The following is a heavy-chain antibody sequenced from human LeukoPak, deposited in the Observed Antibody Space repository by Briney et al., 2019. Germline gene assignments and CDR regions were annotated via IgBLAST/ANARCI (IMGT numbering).Heavy chain of an antibody. Sequence: GGTLRLSCEASGFTFSTYGINWVRQAPGKGLEWVSLIYSGRSTYYADSVKGRFIISRDNSKNTLYLQMNSLRAEDTAVYYCARYSGTFSNSYFDCWGQGTLVTVSS. V-gene: IGHV3-66*01. CDR3: ARYSGTFSNSYFDC. CDR1: GFTFSTYG. J-gene: IGHJ4*02. D-gene: IGHD1-26*01. CDR2: IYSGRST.